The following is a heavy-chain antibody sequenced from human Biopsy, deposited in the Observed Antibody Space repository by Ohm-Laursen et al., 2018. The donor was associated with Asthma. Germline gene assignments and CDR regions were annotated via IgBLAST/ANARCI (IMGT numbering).Heavy chain of an antibody. J-gene: IGHJ4*02. CDR3: ARDVMEWYLPAFDF. D-gene: IGHD3-3*01. CDR2: GGSYYDGGLK. V-gene: IGHV3-30*03. Sequence: SSLRLSCAASGFTVSSNGMSWVRQAPGKGLEWVAVGGSYYDGGLKYYADSVNGRFTVSRDDSKNTLYLQMNSLRPDDTAVYYCARDVMEWYLPAFDFWGQGTLVTVSS. CDR1: GFTVSSNG.